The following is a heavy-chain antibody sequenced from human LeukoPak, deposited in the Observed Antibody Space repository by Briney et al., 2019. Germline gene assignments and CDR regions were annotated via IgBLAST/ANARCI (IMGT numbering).Heavy chain of an antibody. CDR1: GYDFATSW. Sequence: GESLKISCLTSGYDFATSWIGWVRQMPGGGLEWMGLIYPDDSDARYSPSFQGHVTISADKSINNAYLQWSSLKASDTAIYYCARLIGRPGDNSGVLEYWGQGTQVIVTS. D-gene: IGHD6-19*01. CDR3: ARLIGRPGDNSGVLEY. CDR2: IYPDDSDA. V-gene: IGHV5-51*01. J-gene: IGHJ4*02.